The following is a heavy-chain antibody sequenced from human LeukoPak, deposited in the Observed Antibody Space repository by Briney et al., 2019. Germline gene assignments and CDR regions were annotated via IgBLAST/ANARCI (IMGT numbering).Heavy chain of an antibody. CDR1: GGSISTTNYY. CDR3: ARDRGLIYYDILTGNGGWFDP. V-gene: IGHV4-39*07. J-gene: IGHJ5*02. CDR2: IYYSGST. D-gene: IGHD3-9*01. Sequence: SETLSLTCTVSGGSISTTNYYWGWIRQSPGKGLEWIASIYYSGSTYYNPSLKSRVTISVDTSKNQFSLKLSSVTAADTAVYYCARDRGLIYYDILTGNGGWFDPWGQGTLVTVSS.